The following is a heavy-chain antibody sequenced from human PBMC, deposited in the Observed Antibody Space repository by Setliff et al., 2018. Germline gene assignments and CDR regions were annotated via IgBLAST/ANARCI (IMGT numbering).Heavy chain of an antibody. J-gene: IGHJ6*03. CDR3: ARHVGSRSRGYNYYYYYMDV. Sequence: SETLSLTCSVSGGSISSSNYYWAWIRQPPGKGLEWIGSIYYSGSTYYNPSLRSRVTMSVDTSRNQLSLKLTSVTAADTAVYYCARHVGSRSRGYNYYYYYMDVWGKGTTVTVSS. D-gene: IGHD3-10*01. CDR2: IYYSGST. CDR1: GGSISSSNYY. V-gene: IGHV4-39*01.